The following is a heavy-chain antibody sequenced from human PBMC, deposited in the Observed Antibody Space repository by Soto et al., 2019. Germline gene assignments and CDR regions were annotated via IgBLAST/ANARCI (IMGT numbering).Heavy chain of an antibody. CDR1: GFTFSSYA. CDR3: AHTIKPTYYYDSSGYYPPYYFVY. V-gene: IGHV3-23*01. CDR2: ISGSGGST. D-gene: IGHD3-22*01. Sequence: EVQLLESGGGLVQPGGSLRLSCAASGFTFSSYAMSWVRQAPGKGLEWVSAISGSGGSTYYADSVKGRFTISRDNSKNTLYLHMNSLRAEDMAVYYCAHTIKPTYYYDSSGYYPPYYFVYWGQGTLVTVSS. J-gene: IGHJ4*02.